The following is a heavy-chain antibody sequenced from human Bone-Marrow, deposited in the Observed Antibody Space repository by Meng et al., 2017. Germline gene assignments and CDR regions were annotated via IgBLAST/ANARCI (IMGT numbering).Heavy chain of an antibody. J-gene: IGHJ4*02. Sequence: GQQVKSGSELKKPGASVKVSFKAFGYTFTSYAMNWVRQAPGQGLEWMGWINTNTGNPTYAQGFTGRFVFSLDTSVSTAYLQISSLKAEDTAVYYCARDARGLLKDYWGQGTLVTVSS. CDR3: ARDARGLLKDY. V-gene: IGHV7-4-1*02. D-gene: IGHD2/OR15-2a*01. CDR1: GYTFTSYA. CDR2: INTNTGNP.